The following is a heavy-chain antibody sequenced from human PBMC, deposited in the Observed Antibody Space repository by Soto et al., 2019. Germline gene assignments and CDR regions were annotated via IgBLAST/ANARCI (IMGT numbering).Heavy chain of an antibody. J-gene: IGHJ4*02. CDR3: ARGPITQHQSSGSFDY. CDR1: GGTFSSYA. V-gene: IGHV1-69*13. D-gene: IGHD1-26*01. CDR2: IIPIFGTA. Sequence: ASVKVSCKASGGTFSSYAISWVRQAPGQGLEWMGGIIPIFGTANYAQKFQGRVTITADESTSTAYMELSSLRSEDTAVYYCARGPITQHQSSGSFDYWGQGTLVTVSS.